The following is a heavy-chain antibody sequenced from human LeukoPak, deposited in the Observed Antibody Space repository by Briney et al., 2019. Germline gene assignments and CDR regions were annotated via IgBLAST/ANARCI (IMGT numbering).Heavy chain of an antibody. CDR3: ARDGIIVGPTTGYFDY. Sequence: GGSLRLSCAASGFTFSSYAMHWVRQAPGKGLEWVAVISYDGSNKYYADSVKGRFTISRDNSKNTLYLQMNSLRAEDTAVYYCARDGIIVGPTTGYFDYWGQGTLVTVSS. CDR2: ISYDGSNK. J-gene: IGHJ4*02. CDR1: GFTFSSYA. V-gene: IGHV3-30-3*01. D-gene: IGHD1-26*01.